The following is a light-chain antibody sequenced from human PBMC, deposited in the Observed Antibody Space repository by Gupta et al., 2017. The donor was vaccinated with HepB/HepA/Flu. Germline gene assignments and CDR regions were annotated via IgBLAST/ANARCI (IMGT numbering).Light chain of an antibody. Sequence: QSALTQPRPVSGSPGQSVTISCTGTSSDVGAYNYVSWYQQHPGKATKLMIYDVSKRPSGVPDRFSGSKSGNTASLTISGRQAEEEADYYCCSYGGNYILLFGGGTKLTVL. CDR3: CSYGGNYILL. V-gene: IGLV2-11*01. CDR2: DVS. CDR1: SSDVGAYNY. J-gene: IGLJ2*01.